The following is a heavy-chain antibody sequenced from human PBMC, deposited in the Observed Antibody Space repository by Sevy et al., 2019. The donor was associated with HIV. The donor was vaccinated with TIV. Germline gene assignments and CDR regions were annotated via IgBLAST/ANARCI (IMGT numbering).Heavy chain of an antibody. Sequence: SETLSLTCAVYGGSFIGYYWSWIRQPPGKGLEWIGEINHSGSTNYNPSLKSRVTISVDTSKNQFSLKLSSVTAADTAVYYCARGRGYGSGSYYNFDYWGQGTLVTVSS. CDR1: GGSFIGYY. V-gene: IGHV4-34*01. CDR2: INHSGST. J-gene: IGHJ4*02. CDR3: ARGRGYGSGSYYNFDY. D-gene: IGHD3-10*01.